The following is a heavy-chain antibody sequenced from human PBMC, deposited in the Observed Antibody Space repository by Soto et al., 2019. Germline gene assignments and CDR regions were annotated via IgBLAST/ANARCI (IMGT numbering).Heavy chain of an antibody. CDR2: ISGSGGST. V-gene: IGHV3-23*01. CDR3: AKDTSRWLQYPSFDY. Sequence: PGGSLRLSCAASGFTFSSYAMSWVRQAPGKGLEWVSAISGSGGSTYYADSVKGRFTISRDNSKNTLYLQMNSLRAEDTAVYYCAKDTSRWLQYPSFDYWGQGTLVTVSS. J-gene: IGHJ4*02. D-gene: IGHD5-12*01. CDR1: GFTFSSYA.